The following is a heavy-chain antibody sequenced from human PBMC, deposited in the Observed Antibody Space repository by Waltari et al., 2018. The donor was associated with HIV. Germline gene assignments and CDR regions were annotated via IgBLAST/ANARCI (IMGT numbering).Heavy chain of an antibody. CDR3: ARDQHSATNYYGLDV. V-gene: IGHV3-33*02. Sequence: QVHLVESGGAVVQSGKSLRLSCAAPGFNFSNYAMHWVCQGPGKGLEWLSVIWADGGQESYADFAKGRFTIARDDSDNTLFLYLSGLGADDTAVYYCARDQHSATNYYGLDVWGQGTTVTVS. D-gene: IGHD3-10*01. CDR1: GFNFSNYA. J-gene: IGHJ6*02. CDR2: IWADGGQE.